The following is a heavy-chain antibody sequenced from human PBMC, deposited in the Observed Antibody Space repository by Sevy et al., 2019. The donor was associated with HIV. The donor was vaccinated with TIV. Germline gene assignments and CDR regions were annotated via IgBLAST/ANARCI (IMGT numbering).Heavy chain of an antibody. J-gene: IGHJ3*02. CDR3: ARETYSSGWYLGNAFDI. CDR1: GFTFSSYA. Sequence: GGSLRLSCAASGFTFSSYAMSWVRQAPGKGLEWVSAISGSGGSTYYADSVKGRFTISRDNAKNSLYLQMNSLRAEDTAVYYCARETYSSGWYLGNAFDIWGQGTMVTVSS. D-gene: IGHD6-19*01. CDR2: ISGSGGST. V-gene: IGHV3-23*01.